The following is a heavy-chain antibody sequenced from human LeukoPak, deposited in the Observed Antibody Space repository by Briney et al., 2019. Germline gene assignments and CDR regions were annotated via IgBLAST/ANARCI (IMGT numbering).Heavy chain of an antibody. Sequence: SETLSLTCTVSGGSISSCSYYWSWLRQPPGKGLEWIGEINHSGSTNYNPSLKSRVTISVDTSKNQFSLKLSSVTAADTAVYYCARFLTYGSGSYYTSNWFDPWGQGTLVTVSS. CDR1: GGSISSCSYY. V-gene: IGHV4-39*07. CDR3: ARFLTYGSGSYYTSNWFDP. J-gene: IGHJ5*02. CDR2: INHSGST. D-gene: IGHD3-10*01.